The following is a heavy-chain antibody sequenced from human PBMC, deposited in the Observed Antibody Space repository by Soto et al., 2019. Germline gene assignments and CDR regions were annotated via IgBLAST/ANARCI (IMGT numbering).Heavy chain of an antibody. J-gene: IGHJ6*02. Sequence: SVKVSCKASGGTFSSYAISWVRRAPGQGLEWMGGIIPIFGTANYAQKFQGRVTITADKSTSTAYMELSSLRSEDTAVYYCASGAIFGVVNPYYYGMDVWGQGTTVTVSS. V-gene: IGHV1-69*06. CDR2: IIPIFGTA. D-gene: IGHD3-3*01. CDR1: GGTFSSYA. CDR3: ASGAIFGVVNPYYYGMDV.